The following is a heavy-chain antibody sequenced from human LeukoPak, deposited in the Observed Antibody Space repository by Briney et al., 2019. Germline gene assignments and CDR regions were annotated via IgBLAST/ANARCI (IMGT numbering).Heavy chain of an antibody. Sequence: ASETLSLTCTVSGDSMSGYSWSWLRQPAGKELECIGRIYSSYFTEYNLSLDGRVTMSIDTSKNQFSLMLDSVTAADTAVYYCARVHIVTGTYFDSWGQGALVTVSS. V-gene: IGHV4-4*07. J-gene: IGHJ4*02. CDR1: GDSMSGYS. CDR2: IYSSYFT. D-gene: IGHD3-10*01. CDR3: ARVHIVTGTYFDS.